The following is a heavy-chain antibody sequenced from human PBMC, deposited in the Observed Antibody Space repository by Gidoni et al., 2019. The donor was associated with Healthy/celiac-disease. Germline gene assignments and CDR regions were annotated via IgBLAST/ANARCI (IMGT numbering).Heavy chain of an antibody. CDR1: GYTFTSYY. CDR3: ARDGHPGLDY. V-gene: IGHV1-46*01. J-gene: IGHJ4*02. CDR2: INPSGGST. Sequence: QVELVQSGAEVKKPGASGKGSCKASGYTFTSYYMHWVRQAPGQGLEWMGIINPSGGSTSYAQKFQGRVTMTRDTSTSTVYMELSSLRSEDTAVYYCARDGHPGLDYWGQGTLVTVSS.